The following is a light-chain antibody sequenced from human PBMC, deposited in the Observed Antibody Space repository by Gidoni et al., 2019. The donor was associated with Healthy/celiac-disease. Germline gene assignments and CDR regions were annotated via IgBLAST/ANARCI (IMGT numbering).Light chain of an antibody. J-gene: IGKJ2*01. CDR3: QQYDNLLPYT. Sequence: DIQMTQSPSSLSASVGDRVTITCQAIQDISNYLNWYQQKPGKAPKLLIYDASNLETGVPSRFSGSGSGTDFTFTISSLQPEDIATYYCQQYDNLLPYTFGQGTKLEIK. CDR2: DAS. V-gene: IGKV1-33*01. CDR1: QDISNY.